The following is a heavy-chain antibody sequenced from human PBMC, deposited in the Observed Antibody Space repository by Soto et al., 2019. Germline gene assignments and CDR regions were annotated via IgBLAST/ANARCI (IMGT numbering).Heavy chain of an antibody. V-gene: IGHV3-7*03. J-gene: IGHJ4*02. CDR3: ARAEDYDYWSGHPKHFDN. D-gene: IGHD3-3*01. CDR2: INQDGSEK. Sequence: GGSLRLSCATSGFTFRSYWMSWVRQAPGKGLEWVANINQDGSEKQYVDSVKGRFTVSRDNAKNSMDLQMNSLRAEDTAVYYCARAEDYDYWSGHPKHFDNWGKGTQVTVSS. CDR1: GFTFRSYW.